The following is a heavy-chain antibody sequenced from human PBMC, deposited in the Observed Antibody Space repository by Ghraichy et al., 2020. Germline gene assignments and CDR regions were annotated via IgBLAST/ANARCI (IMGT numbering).Heavy chain of an antibody. Sequence: GGSLRLSCVASGFTFSSYAMTWVRLPPGKGLEWVSGIGGSDGKSYYADSVKGRFTVSRDNSRNTLYLQMNSLRAEDTAVYYCGKAIVGSYGIGDYWGQGALVTVSS. CDR3: GKAIVGSYGIGDY. J-gene: IGHJ4*02. D-gene: IGHD3-10*01. V-gene: IGHV3-23*01. CDR2: IGGSDGKS. CDR1: GFTFSSYA.